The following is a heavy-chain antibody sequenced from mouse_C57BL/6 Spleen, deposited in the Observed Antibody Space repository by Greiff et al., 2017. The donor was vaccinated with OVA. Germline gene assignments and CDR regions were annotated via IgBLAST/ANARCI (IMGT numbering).Heavy chain of an antibody. CDR3: TDGNSYFDY. V-gene: IGHV14-4*01. CDR2: IDPENGDT. Sequence: VQLKESGAELVRPGASVKLSCTASGFNIKDDYMHWVKQRPEQGLEWIGWIDPENGDTEYASKFQGKATITADTSSNTAYLQLSSLTSEDTAVYYCTDGNSYFDYWGQGTTLTVSS. J-gene: IGHJ2*01. CDR1: GFNIKDDY. D-gene: IGHD2-1*01.